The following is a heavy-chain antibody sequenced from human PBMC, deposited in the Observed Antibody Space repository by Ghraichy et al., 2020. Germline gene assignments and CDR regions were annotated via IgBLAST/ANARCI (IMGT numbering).Heavy chain of an antibody. CDR1: GGSISSYY. D-gene: IGHD6-13*01. CDR3: ARHRTRYSSIDY. V-gene: IGHV4-59*08. CDR2: VYYSGST. Sequence: ETLSLTCTVSGGSISSYYWSWIRQPPGKGLEWIGYVYYSGSTNYNPSLKSRVTISVDTSKNQFSLKLSSVTAADTAVYYCARHRTRYSSIDYWGQGTLVTVSS. J-gene: IGHJ4*02.